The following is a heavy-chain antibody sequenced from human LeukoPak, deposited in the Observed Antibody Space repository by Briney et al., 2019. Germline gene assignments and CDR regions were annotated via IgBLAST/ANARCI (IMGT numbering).Heavy chain of an antibody. D-gene: IGHD4-17*01. CDR2: ISWNSGNI. Sequence: GGSLRLSCAASGFTFHDYAMHWVRQAPGKGLEWVSGISWNSGNIVYADSVKGRFTISRDNAKNSLYLQMDSLRAEDMALYYCAKGQTIITMTTFDYWGQGTLVTVPS. V-gene: IGHV3-9*03. J-gene: IGHJ4*02. CDR3: AKGQTIITMTTFDY. CDR1: GFTFHDYA.